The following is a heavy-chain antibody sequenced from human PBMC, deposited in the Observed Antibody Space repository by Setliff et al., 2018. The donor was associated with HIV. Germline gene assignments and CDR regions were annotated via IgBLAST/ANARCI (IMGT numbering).Heavy chain of an antibody. J-gene: IGHJ4*02. D-gene: IGHD1-26*01. CDR2: IYTSGNT. Sequence: SETLSLTCAVYGGSFSSYYWSWIRQPAGKGLEWIGRIYTSGNTNYNPSLKRRVTMSVDTSKNQFSLNLRSVTAADTAVYYCARGLGMVESTTPFDYWGQGTLVTVSS. CDR3: ARGLGMVESTTPFDY. V-gene: IGHV4-59*10. CDR1: GGSFSSYY.